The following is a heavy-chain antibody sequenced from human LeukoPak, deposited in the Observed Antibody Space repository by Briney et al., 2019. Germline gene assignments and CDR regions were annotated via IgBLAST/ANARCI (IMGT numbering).Heavy chain of an antibody. CDR3: ARRNDWARAYAFDI. D-gene: IGHD3-9*01. CDR2: IIPIFGTA. V-gene: IGHV1-69*05. J-gene: IGHJ3*02. Sequence: ASVKVSCKASGGTFSSYAISWVRQAPGQGLEWMGGIIPIFGTANYAQKFQGRVTITTDESTSTAYMELSSLRSEDTAVYYCARRNDWARAYAFDIWGQGTMVTVSS. CDR1: GGTFSSYA.